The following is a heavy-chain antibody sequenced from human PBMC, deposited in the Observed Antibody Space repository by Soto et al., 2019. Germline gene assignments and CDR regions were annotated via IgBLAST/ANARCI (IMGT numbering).Heavy chain of an antibody. V-gene: IGHV1-18*04. CDR3: VKDLKSLREHGDWFDS. CDR1: VYNVSSDG. J-gene: IGHJ5*01. Sequence: LKASSRSSVYNVSSDGISWVREAPGQGIERMGWISGNNGATNFAPKVQDRITMTLDTSTGVASLTLRSLRSDDTAIYYCVKDLKSLREHGDWFDSCGQGPLV. CDR2: ISGNNGAT. D-gene: IGHD2-15*01.